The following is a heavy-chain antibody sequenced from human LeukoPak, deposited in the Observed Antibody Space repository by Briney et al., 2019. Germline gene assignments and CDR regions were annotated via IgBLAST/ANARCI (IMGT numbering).Heavy chain of an antibody. V-gene: IGHV3-23*01. D-gene: IGHD2-2*02. J-gene: IGHJ4*02. CDR2: ISGGGGGT. CDR1: GFIFSSYA. CDR3: EKGDQPLLYGGAFDS. Sequence: GGALRVSCAASGFIFSSYAMSWGRQAPGKGLGWGSSISGGGGGTYYADSVKGRFTLSSDNSKNTLHLQMISLRAEDTAVYYCEKGDQPLLYGGAFDSWGQGTLVSVSS.